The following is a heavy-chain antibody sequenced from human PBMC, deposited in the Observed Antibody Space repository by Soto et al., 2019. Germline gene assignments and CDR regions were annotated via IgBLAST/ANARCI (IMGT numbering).Heavy chain of an antibody. CDR1: GFTFSMYW. D-gene: IGHD5-18*01. V-gene: IGHV3-74*01. CDR3: TRGRGYSYGLECYFDS. J-gene: IGHJ4*02. CDR2: INDDGIST. Sequence: GGSLRLSCAASGFTFSMYWMHWVRQVPGKGPEWVSRINDDGISTNYADSVKGRFTISRDNAKNTLYLLMNFLRADDTAVYYCTRGRGYSYGLECYFDSWGQGTLVTVSS.